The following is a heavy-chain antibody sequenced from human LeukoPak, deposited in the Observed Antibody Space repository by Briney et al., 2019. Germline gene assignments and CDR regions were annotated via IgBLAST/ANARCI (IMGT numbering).Heavy chain of an antibody. D-gene: IGHD3-3*01. Sequence: ASVKVSCKASGYTFTDYFLHWVRQAPGQGLEWMGWIGPNNGVTNYAQKLQGKVTMTRDTSINTAYMELSSLRSDDTAVYYCARDIRPRVESFDYWGQGTLVTVSS. CDR1: GYTFTDYF. V-gene: IGHV1-2*02. CDR2: IGPNNGVT. J-gene: IGHJ4*02. CDR3: ARDIRPRVESFDY.